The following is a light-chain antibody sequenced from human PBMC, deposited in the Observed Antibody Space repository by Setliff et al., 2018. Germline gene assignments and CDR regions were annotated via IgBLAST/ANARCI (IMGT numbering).Light chain of an antibody. V-gene: IGLV2-14*01. CDR2: DVS. CDR3: SSYTSSSTPYV. J-gene: IGLJ1*01. CDR1: SSDVGGYNY. Sequence: LTQPASVSGSPGQSITISCTGTSSDVGGYNYVSWYQQHPGKAPKLMIYDVSKRPSGVSNRFSGSKSGNTASLTISGLQAEDEADYYCSSYTSSSTPYVFGTGIKVTVL.